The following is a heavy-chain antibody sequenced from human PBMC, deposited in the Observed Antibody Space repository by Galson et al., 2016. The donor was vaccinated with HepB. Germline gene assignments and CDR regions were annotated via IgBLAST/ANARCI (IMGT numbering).Heavy chain of an antibody. Sequence: TLSLTCTVSGGSIRIGGYYWNWIRQYPGKGLDWTGYISYSGSTYYSPSLKSPVTISVDTSKNQFSLKLSSVTAANTAVYYCASGHFGSGRHWFAPWGQGILVTVSS. J-gene: IGHJ5*02. D-gene: IGHD3-10*01. CDR1: GGSIRIGGYY. CDR3: ASGHFGSGRHWFAP. V-gene: IGHV4-31*01. CDR2: ISYSGST.